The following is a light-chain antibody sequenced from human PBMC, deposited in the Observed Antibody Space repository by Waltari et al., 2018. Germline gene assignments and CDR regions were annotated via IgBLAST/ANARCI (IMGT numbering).Light chain of an antibody. CDR3: QHRDHWPPDAT. CDR2: ATS. J-gene: IGKJ3*01. CDR1: RSVSSTY. Sequence: EIVFTQSPGTLSLSPGERATLSCRASRSVSSTYLAWYQQKPGQAPRLLIYATSSRATGIPARFSGSGSGTDFTLTISSLEPEDFAVYYCQHRDHWPPDATFGPGTKVDI. V-gene: IGKV3D-20*02.